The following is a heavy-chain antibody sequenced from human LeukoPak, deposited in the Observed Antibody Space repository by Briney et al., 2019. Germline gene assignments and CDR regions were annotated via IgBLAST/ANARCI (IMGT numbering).Heavy chain of an antibody. V-gene: IGHV4-31*03. J-gene: IGHJ4*02. CDR1: GDSFSSGGFF. Sequence: SETLSLTCTVSGDSFSSGGFFWNWIRQPPGKGLEWIAYVYYSGTAYYNPSLKSRVSISVDASKNQFSLQLTSVTAADTAVYFCARGFYDGSAYFPFDSWGQGTLVSVSS. CDR2: VYYSGTA. D-gene: IGHD3-22*01. CDR3: ARGFYDGSAYFPFDS.